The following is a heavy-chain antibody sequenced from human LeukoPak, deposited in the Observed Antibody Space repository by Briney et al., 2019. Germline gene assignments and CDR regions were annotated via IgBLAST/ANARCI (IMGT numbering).Heavy chain of an antibody. CDR1: GYTFTGYY. CDR3: AREGSSGWYWFDP. D-gene: IGHD6-19*01. V-gene: IGHV1-2*04. J-gene: IGHJ5*02. CDR2: INPNSGGT. Sequence: AASVKVSCKASGYTFTGYYMHWVRQAPGQGLEWMGWINPNSGGTNYARKFQGWVTMTRDTSISTAYMELSRLRSDDTAVYYCAREGSSGWYWFDPWGQGTLVTVSS.